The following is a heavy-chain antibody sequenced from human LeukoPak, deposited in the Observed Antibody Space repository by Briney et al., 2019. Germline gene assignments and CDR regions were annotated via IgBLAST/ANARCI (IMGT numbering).Heavy chain of an antibody. CDR1: GYSFTTYW. Sequence: GESLKISCQASGYSFTTYWLAWVRQMPGKGLEWMGIIYPGDSDTRYSPSFQGQVTISADKSTSTAYLQWSSLKASDTAMYYCARLDSYSGSYGVDYWGQGTLVTISS. CDR3: ARLDSYSGSYGVDY. D-gene: IGHD1-26*01. J-gene: IGHJ4*02. V-gene: IGHV5-51*01. CDR2: IYPGDSDT.